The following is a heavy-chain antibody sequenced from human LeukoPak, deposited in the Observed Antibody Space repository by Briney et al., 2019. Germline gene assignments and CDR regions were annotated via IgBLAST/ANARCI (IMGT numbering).Heavy chain of an antibody. D-gene: IGHD2-21*02. CDR2: IIPILGIA. CDR1: GGTFSSYA. V-gene: IGHV1-69*04. CDR3: ARTDCGGDCYSGHYYHGMDV. J-gene: IGHJ6*02. Sequence: SVKVSCKASGGTFSSYAISWVRQAPGQGLEWMGRIIPILGIANYAQKFQGRVTITADKSTSTAYMELSSLRSEDTAVYYCARTDCGGDCYSGHYYHGMDVWGQGTTVTVSS.